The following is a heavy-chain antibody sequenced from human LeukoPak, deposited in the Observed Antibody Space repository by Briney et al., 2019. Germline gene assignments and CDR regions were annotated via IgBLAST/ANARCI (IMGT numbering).Heavy chain of an antibody. Sequence: ASVKVSCKASGYTFTGYYTHWVRQAPGQGLEWMGWINPNSGGTNYAQKFQGRVTMTRDTSISTAYMELSRLRSDDTAVYYCARDKQWLVPGDYWGQGTLVTVSS. V-gene: IGHV1-2*02. J-gene: IGHJ4*02. CDR1: GYTFTGYY. CDR2: INPNSGGT. D-gene: IGHD6-19*01. CDR3: ARDKQWLVPGDY.